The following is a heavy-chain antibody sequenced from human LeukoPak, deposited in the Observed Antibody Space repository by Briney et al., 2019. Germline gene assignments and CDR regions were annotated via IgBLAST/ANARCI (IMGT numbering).Heavy chain of an antibody. Sequence: GESLKISCKGSGYSFTSYWIGWVRQMPGKGLEWMGIIYPGDSDTRYSPSFQGQVTISADKSISTAHLQWSSLKASDTAMYYCARHDHSGYDSYYFDYWGQGTLVTVSS. CDR3: ARHDHSGYDSYYFDY. CDR1: GYSFTSYW. V-gene: IGHV5-51*01. J-gene: IGHJ4*02. D-gene: IGHD5-12*01. CDR2: IYPGDSDT.